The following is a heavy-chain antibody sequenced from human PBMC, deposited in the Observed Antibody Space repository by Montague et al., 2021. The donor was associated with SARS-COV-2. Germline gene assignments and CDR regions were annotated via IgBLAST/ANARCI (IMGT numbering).Heavy chain of an antibody. J-gene: IGHJ3*02. CDR3: VGGPGGGNPHAFPM. D-gene: IGHD4-23*01. Sequence: SETLSLTCTVSGASMTSYYWSWIRQSPGKGLEWVGCVFHSGRTNFHPSLRSRATMSLDTSKDNFSLRLTSVTAEDSAVYYCVGGPGGGNPHAFPMWGQGTMVTVSS. V-gene: IGHV4-59*08. CDR1: GASMTSYY. CDR2: VFHSGRT.